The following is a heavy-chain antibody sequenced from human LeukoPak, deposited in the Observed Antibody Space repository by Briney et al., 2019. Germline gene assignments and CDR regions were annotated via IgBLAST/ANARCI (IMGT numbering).Heavy chain of an antibody. CDR3: ARHARSSSWFDP. D-gene: IGHD6-6*01. CDR2: IDPSDSYS. CDR1: GYGFTSYW. J-gene: IGHJ5*02. V-gene: IGHV5-10-1*01. Sequence: PGESLKISCKGSGYGFTSYWISWVRQMPGKGLEWMGRIDPSDSYSNYSPSFQGHVTISADKSISTAYLQWSSLKASDTAMYYCARHARSSSWFDPWGQGTLVTVSS.